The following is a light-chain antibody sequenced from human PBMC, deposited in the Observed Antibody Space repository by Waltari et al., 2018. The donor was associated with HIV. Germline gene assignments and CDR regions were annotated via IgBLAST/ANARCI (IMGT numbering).Light chain of an antibody. CDR2: AAS. CDR1: QSVSSSY. V-gene: IGKV3-20*01. Sequence: EIVFTQPPGTLPLSPGERATPSCRASQSVSSSYLAWYQQEPGQAPRLLIYAASRRATGIPDRFSGSGSGTDFTLTISGLEPEDFAVYYCQQYGSSPYTFGQGTNLEIK. J-gene: IGKJ2*01. CDR3: QQYGSSPYT.